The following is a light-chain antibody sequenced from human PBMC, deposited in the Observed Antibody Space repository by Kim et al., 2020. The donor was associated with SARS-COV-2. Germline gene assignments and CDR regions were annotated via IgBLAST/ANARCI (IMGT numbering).Light chain of an antibody. Sequence: HTVLTTCQRDSLSSYYATWYHQKPGQAPVLVIYGKNNRPSRIPARFSGSCSGNPSSLTIPGAQAQHEADYYCHSRHSSGNHLAVFGGGTQLTVL. J-gene: IGLJ3*02. CDR2: GKN. V-gene: IGLV3-19*01. CDR1: SLSSYY. CDR3: HSRHSSGNHLAV.